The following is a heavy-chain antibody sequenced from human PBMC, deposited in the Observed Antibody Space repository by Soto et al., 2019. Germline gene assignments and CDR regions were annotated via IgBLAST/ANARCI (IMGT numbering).Heavy chain of an antibody. D-gene: IGHD6-13*01. CDR3: ARDLGGEQQLVNWFDP. V-gene: IGHV3-33*01. Sequence: QVQLVESGGGVVQPGRSLRLSCAASGFIFSSYGMHWVRQAPGKGLEWVAVIWYDGTNTYYGDSVKGRFTISRDNSKNTLYLQMNSLRAEDTAVYYCARDLGGEQQLVNWFDPWGQGTLVTVSS. J-gene: IGHJ5*02. CDR2: IWYDGTNT. CDR1: GFIFSSYG.